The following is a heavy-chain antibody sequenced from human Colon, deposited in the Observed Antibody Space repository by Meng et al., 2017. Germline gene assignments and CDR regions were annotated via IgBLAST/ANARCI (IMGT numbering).Heavy chain of an antibody. CDR2: INHSGRT. CDR3: ARGVAGGLGIHFDY. CDR1: GGSFSGYY. V-gene: IGHV4-34*01. D-gene: IGHD1-26*01. J-gene: IGHJ4*02. Sequence: QRQERCAGLLNPSVQLALTWAVYGGSFSGYYRNWIRQSPGQGPQWIGQINHSGRTTYNPSLKSRVHTTIDTSKNQFSLNLTSATAADTAVYYCARGVAGGLGIHFDYWGQGTLVTVSS.